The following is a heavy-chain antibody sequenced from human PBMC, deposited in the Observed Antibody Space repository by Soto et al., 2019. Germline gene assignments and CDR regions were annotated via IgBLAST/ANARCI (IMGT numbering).Heavy chain of an antibody. J-gene: IGHJ4*02. CDR3: ARDLPQVDY. Sequence: QVQLVQSGAEVKKPGASVKVSCKASGYTFSSYFISWVRQAPGQGLEWMGWISAYNGNTNYAQNRQGRVTVTTDTSTSTAYMELRSVRSDDTAVYYCARDLPQVDYWGQGTLVTVSS. CDR1: GYTFSSYF. V-gene: IGHV1-18*01. CDR2: ISAYNGNT.